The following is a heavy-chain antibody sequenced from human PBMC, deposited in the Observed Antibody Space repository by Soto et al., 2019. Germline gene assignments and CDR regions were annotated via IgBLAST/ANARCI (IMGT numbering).Heavy chain of an antibody. J-gene: IGHJ4*02. CDR2: IYYSGST. V-gene: IGHV4-31*03. CDR3: ARDYSGYDWYY. Sequence: QVQLQESGPGLVNPSQTLSLTCTVSGGSISSGGYYWSWLRQHPGKGLEGIGFIYYSGSTYYNPSLKSRVTISVDTSKNQFSLKLTSVTAADTAVYYCARDYSGYDWYYWGQGTLVTVSS. D-gene: IGHD5-12*01. CDR1: GGSISSGGYY.